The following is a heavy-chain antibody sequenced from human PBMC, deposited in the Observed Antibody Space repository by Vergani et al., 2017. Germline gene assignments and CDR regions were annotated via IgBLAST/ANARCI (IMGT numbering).Heavy chain of an antibody. J-gene: IGHJ4*02. CDR3: AKLGARVVYASNFDY. D-gene: IGHD2-8*02. CDR1: GFTFSSYA. Sequence: EVQLLESGGGLVQPGGSLRLSCAASGFTFSSYAMSWVRQAPGRGLGWVSAIIGSGGSTYYADSVKGRFTISRDNSKNTLYLQMISLRAEDTAVYYCAKLGARVVYASNFDYWGQGTLVTVSS. CDR2: IIGSGGST. V-gene: IGHV3-23*01.